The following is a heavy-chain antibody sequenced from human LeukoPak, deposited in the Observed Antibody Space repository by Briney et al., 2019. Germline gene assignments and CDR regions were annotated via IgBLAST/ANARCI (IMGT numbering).Heavy chain of an antibody. Sequence: GASVKVSCKASGYTFTSYGISWVRQAPGQGLEWMGWISAYNGNTNYAQKLQGRVTMTTDTSTSTAYMELRSLRSDDTAVYYCARYLPGPVITMIVVGTGNWFDPWGQGTLVTVSS. CDR2: ISAYNGNT. D-gene: IGHD3-22*01. J-gene: IGHJ5*02. CDR1: GYTFTSYG. CDR3: ARYLPGPVITMIVVGTGNWFDP. V-gene: IGHV1-18*01.